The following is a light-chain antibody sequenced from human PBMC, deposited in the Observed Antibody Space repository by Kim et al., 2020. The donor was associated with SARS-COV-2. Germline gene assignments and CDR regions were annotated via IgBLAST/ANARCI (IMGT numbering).Light chain of an antibody. V-gene: IGLV3-19*01. CDR1: SLRTYS. J-gene: IGLJ3*02. Sequence: VAVGQTVSIACQGDSLRTYSASRYQRKPGHATILDISDKNNRPSGIPDRFSGSSSGNTASLTITGAQAEDEADYYCNSRDSSVSMVFGGGTQLTVL. CDR2: DKN. CDR3: NSRDSSVSMV.